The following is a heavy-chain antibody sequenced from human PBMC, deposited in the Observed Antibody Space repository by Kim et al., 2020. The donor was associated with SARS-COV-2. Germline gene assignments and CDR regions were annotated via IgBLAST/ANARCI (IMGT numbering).Heavy chain of an antibody. CDR3: AREVPDWDHLGRFRSRKFDP. CDR2: ISSSSSYI. CDR1: GFTFSSYS. J-gene: IGHJ5*02. V-gene: IGHV3-21*01. D-gene: IGHD3-9*01. Sequence: GGSLRLSCAASGFTFSSYSMNWVRQAPGKGLEWVSSISSSSSYIYYADSVKGRFTISRDNAKNSLYLQMNSLRAEDTAVYYCAREVPDWDHLGRFRSRKFDPWGQGTLVTVSS.